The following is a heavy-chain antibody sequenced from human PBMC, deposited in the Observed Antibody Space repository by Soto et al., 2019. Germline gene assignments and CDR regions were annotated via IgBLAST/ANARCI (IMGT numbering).Heavy chain of an antibody. CDR1: GGTFSSYA. CDR3: ARADPTLYCSGGSCPNWFDP. V-gene: IGHV1-69*01. D-gene: IGHD2-15*01. Sequence: VQLVQSGAEVKKPGSSVKVSCKASGGTFSSYAISWVRQAPGQGLEWMGGIIPIFGTANYAQKFQGRVTITADESTSTAYMELSSLRSEDTAVYYCARADPTLYCSGGSCPNWFDPWGQGTLVTVSS. CDR2: IIPIFGTA. J-gene: IGHJ5*02.